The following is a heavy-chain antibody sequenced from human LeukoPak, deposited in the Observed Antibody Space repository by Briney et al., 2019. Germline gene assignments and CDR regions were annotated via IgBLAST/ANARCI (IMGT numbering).Heavy chain of an antibody. V-gene: IGHV1-69*06. J-gene: IGHJ3*02. CDR3: ATQRVQLTGYSSGRDAFDI. CDR1: GGTFSNYA. D-gene: IGHD6-19*01. CDR2: IIPIFGTA. Sequence: GASVKVSCKASGGTFSNYAISWVRQAPGQGLEWMGGIIPIFGTANYAQKFRGRVTMTEDTSTDTAYMELSSLRSEDTAVYYCATQRVQLTGYSSGRDAFDIWGQGTMVTVSS.